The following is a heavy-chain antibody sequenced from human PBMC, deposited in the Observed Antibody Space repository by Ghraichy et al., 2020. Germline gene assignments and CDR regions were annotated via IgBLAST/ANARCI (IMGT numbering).Heavy chain of an antibody. CDR2: ISSSSSYI. V-gene: IGHV3-21*01. D-gene: IGHD3-22*01. J-gene: IGHJ4*02. CDR1: GFTFSSYS. Sequence: LSLTCAASGFTFSSYSMNWVRQAPGKGLEWVSSISSSSSYIYYADSVKGRFTISRDNAKNSLYLQMNSLRAEDTAVYYCARAYYDSSGYCFDYWGQGTLVTVSS. CDR3: ARAYYDSSGYCFDY.